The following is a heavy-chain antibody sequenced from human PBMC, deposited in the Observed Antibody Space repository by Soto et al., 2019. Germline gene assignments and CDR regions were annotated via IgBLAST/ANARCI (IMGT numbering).Heavy chain of an antibody. Sequence: QLQLQESGPGLVKPSETLSLTYTVSGGSISSSSYYWGWIRQPPGKGLGWIGSIYYSGSTYYNPSLKSRVTISVDTSKNQFSLKLSSVTAADTAVYYCARHTPAISISDHWGQGTLVTVSS. J-gene: IGHJ4*02. V-gene: IGHV4-39*01. CDR3: ARHTPAISISDH. D-gene: IGHD2-15*01. CDR1: GGSISSSSYY. CDR2: IYYSGST.